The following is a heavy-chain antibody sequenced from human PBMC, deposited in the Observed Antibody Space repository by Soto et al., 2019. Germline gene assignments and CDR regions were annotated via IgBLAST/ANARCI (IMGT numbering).Heavy chain of an antibody. CDR2: IWYDGIIK. D-gene: IGHD3-9*01. Sequence: GGSLRLSCAASGFTFSSYGMHWVRQAPGKGLEWVAVIWYDGIIKYYADFVKGRFTISRDNSKNTLYLQMNSLRAEDTAVYYCARDTSDILTGYSYYYYYGMDVWGQGTTVTVSS. CDR3: ARDTSDILTGYSYYYYYGMDV. V-gene: IGHV3-33*01. CDR1: GFTFSSYG. J-gene: IGHJ6*02.